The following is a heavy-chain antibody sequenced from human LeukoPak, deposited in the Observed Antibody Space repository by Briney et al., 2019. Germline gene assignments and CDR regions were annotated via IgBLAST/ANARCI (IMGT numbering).Heavy chain of an antibody. Sequence: SETLSLTCTVSGGSISSSSYYWGWIRQPPGKGLEWIGSIYYSGSTYYNPSLKSRVTISVDTSKNQFSLKLSSVTAADTAVYYCARALSGTYCGGDCYSAQPRQYYFDYWGQGTLVTVSS. CDR3: ARALSGTYCGGDCYSAQPRQYYFDY. D-gene: IGHD2-21*02. CDR1: GGSISSSSYY. J-gene: IGHJ4*02. CDR2: IYYSGST. V-gene: IGHV4-39*07.